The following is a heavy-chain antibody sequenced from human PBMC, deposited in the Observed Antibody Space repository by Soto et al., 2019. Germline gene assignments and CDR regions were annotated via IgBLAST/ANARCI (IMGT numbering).Heavy chain of an antibody. CDR2: MNPNSGNT. Sequence: GASVKVSCKASVYTFTSYDINWVRQATGQGLEWMGWMNPNSGNTAYAQKFQGRVTMTRNTSISTAYMELSSLRSEDTAVYYCAREREGSGFDPWGQGTLVTVSS. CDR1: VYTFTSYD. CDR3: AREREGSGFDP. V-gene: IGHV1-8*01. J-gene: IGHJ5*02. D-gene: IGHD1-26*01.